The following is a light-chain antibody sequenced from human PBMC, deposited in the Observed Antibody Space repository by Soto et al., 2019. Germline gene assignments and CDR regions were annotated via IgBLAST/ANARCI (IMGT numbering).Light chain of an antibody. CDR3: QQYYSTPRT. J-gene: IGKJ1*01. V-gene: IGKV4-1*01. CDR2: WAY. Sequence: IVMAHSPDSLAWSLGESATFNCKSSQSVLYSSKYKNYLPGYQQNTGQRPQMLIYWAYTRESGVPDRFSGSGSGTDFTLPISSLQAEDVAVYYCQQYYSTPRTFGQRTKVAIK. CDR1: QSVLYSSKYKNY.